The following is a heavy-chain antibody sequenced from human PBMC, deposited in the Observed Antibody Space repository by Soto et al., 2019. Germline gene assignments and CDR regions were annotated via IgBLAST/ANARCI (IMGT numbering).Heavy chain of an antibody. Sequence: QVQLVQSGAEVKKPGSSVKVSCKASGGTFSSYAISWVRQAPGQGLEWMGGIIPIFGTANYAQKFQGRVKSTADESTSTAYIELSSLRSEDTAVYYCAKSKSTAYYYDSSGYFSGDADYWGQGTLVTVSS. CDR2: IIPIFGTA. CDR3: AKSKSTAYYYDSSGYFSGDADY. D-gene: IGHD3-22*01. V-gene: IGHV1-69*12. J-gene: IGHJ4*02. CDR1: GGTFSSYA.